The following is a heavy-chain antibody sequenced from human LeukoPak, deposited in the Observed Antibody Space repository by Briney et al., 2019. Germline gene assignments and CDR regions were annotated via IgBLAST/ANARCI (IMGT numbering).Heavy chain of an antibody. CDR1: GFTFSTYS. Sequence: PGGSLRLSCTASGFTFSTYSMNWVRQAPGKGLEWVSSICNGGSYIYYADSVKGRFTISRDDAKNSLYLQMNSLRAEDTAVYYCARYCGTSRCLYYYHMDVWGKGTTVTVS. CDR2: ICNGGSYI. V-gene: IGHV3-21*01. CDR3: ARYCGTSRCLYYYHMDV. J-gene: IGHJ6*03. D-gene: IGHD2-2*01.